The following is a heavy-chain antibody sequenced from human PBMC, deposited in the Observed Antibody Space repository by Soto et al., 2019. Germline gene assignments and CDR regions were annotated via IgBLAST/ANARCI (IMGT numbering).Heavy chain of an antibody. J-gene: IGHJ6*02. Sequence: GGSLRISCASSGFTFSGYSMNWVRQAPGKGLEWVSRINSDGSSTSYADSVKGRFTISRDNAKNTLYLQMNSLRAEDTAVYYCASQDYGDDYYYYGMDVWGQGTTVTVS. CDR3: ASQDYGDDYYYYGMDV. V-gene: IGHV3-74*01. CDR1: GFTFSGYS. CDR2: INSDGSST. D-gene: IGHD4-17*01.